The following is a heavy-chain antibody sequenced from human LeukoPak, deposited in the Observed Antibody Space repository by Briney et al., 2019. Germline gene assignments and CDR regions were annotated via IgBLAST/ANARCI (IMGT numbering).Heavy chain of an antibody. CDR3: AREAEGNDY. J-gene: IGHJ4*02. D-gene: IGHD2-15*01. CDR2: ISYNRNNK. CDR1: GFTFRSYA. Sequence: PGRSLRLSCAASGFTFRSYAMHWVRQAPGKGLEWVAVISYNRNNKYYADSVKGRFTISRDNSKNTLYLQMNSLRAEDTAVYYCAREAEGNDYWGQGTLVTVSS. V-gene: IGHV3-30-3*01.